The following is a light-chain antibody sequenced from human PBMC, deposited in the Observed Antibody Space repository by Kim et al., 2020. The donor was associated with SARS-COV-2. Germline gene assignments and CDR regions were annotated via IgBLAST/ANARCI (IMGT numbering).Light chain of an antibody. CDR2: DNY. V-gene: IGLV1-51*01. J-gene: IGLJ2*01. Sequence: GQKVTISCSGSNYNIGNNYVSWYQQLPGTAPKLLIYDNYKRPSGIPDRFSGSKSGTSATLGITGLQTGDEADYYCATWDSSLGAGVFGGGTQLTVL. CDR3: ATWDSSLGAGV. CDR1: NYNIGNNY.